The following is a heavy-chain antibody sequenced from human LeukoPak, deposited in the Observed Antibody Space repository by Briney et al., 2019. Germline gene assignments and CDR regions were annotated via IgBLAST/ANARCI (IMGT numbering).Heavy chain of an antibody. CDR1: GFTFSSYA. D-gene: IGHD2-15*01. CDR2: ISGSGGST. V-gene: IGHV3-23*01. Sequence: GGSLRLSCAASGFTFSSYAMSWVRQAPGKGLEWVSAISGSGGSTYYADSVKGRFTISRDNSKNTLYLQMYSLRAEDTAVYYCAKVPPGSGCTGGAFEDIWGQGTMVTVSS. J-gene: IGHJ3*02. CDR3: AKVPPGSGCTGGAFEDI.